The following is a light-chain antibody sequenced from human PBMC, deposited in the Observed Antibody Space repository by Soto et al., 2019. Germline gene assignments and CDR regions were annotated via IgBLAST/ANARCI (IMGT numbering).Light chain of an antibody. Sequence: SVLTQPPSLSSAPGQKGTLSRSWRNSHIGNNYVSWYQQLPGTAPKLLIYENNKRPSGIPDRFSGSKSGTSATLGITGLQTGDEADYYCGTWDSSLSAYVFGTGTKVTVL. J-gene: IGLJ1*01. CDR3: GTWDSSLSAYV. CDR2: ENN. V-gene: IGLV1-51*02. CDR1: NSHIGNNY.